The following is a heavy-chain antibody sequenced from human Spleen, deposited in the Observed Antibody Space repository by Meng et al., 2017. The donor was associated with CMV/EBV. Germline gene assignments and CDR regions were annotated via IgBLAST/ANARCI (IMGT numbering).Heavy chain of an antibody. V-gene: IGHV3-48*03. J-gene: IGHJ3*02. Sequence: GGSLRLSCAASGFTFSSYEMNWVRQAPGKGLEWVSYISSSGSTIYYADSVKGRFTISRDNAKNSLYLQMNSLRAEDTAVYYCARKGARGYCSGGSCYPDAFDIWGQGTMVTVSS. D-gene: IGHD2-15*01. CDR3: ARKGARGYCSGGSCYPDAFDI. CDR2: ISSSGSTI. CDR1: GFTFSSYE.